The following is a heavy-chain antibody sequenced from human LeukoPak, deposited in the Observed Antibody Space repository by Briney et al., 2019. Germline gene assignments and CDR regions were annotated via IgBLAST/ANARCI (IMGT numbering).Heavy chain of an antibody. CDR3: ASRITMRY. CDR1: GGSFSGYY. V-gene: IGHV4-34*01. J-gene: IGHJ4*02. D-gene: IGHD3-10*01. Sequence: SETLSLTCAVYGGSFSGYYWSWIRQPPGKGLEWIGEINHSGSTNYNPSLKSRVTISVDTSKNQFSLKLSSVTAADTAVYYCASRITMRYWGQGTLVTVSS. CDR2: INHSGST.